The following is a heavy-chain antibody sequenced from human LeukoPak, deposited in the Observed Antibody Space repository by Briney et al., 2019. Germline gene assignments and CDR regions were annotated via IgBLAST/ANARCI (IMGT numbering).Heavy chain of an antibody. Sequence: PSETLSLTCTVSGGSISSYYWSWIRQPPGKGQETIGYIYYSGSTNYNPSLKPRVTISVDTSKNQFTLKLSSVTAADTAVYYCARLLDYYDSSGYHPYYFDYWGQGTLVTVSS. J-gene: IGHJ4*02. CDR3: ARLLDYYDSSGYHPYYFDY. D-gene: IGHD3-22*01. CDR1: GGSISSYY. CDR2: IYYSGST. V-gene: IGHV4-59*08.